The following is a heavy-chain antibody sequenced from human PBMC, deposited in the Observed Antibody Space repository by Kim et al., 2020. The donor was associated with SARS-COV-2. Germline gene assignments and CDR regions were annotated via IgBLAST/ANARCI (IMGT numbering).Heavy chain of an antibody. D-gene: IGHD3-3*01. CDR3: ARDLDYDFWSGYAKTFDY. J-gene: IGHJ4*02. Sequence: KSPFNIDRDNAKNSLYLQMNSLRDEDTAVYYCARDLDYDFWSGYAKTFDYWGQGTLVTVSS. V-gene: IGHV3-48*02.